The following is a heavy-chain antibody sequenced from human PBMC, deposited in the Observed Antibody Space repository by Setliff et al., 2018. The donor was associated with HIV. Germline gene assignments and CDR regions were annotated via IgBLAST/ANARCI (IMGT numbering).Heavy chain of an antibody. Sequence: PSETLSLTCAVYGGSLSGYYWTWIRQPPGKGREGIGEINHSGSTNYNPSRKSRVTISIDTSKNQFSLKFSSVTAADTAMYYCARGSSGYDSGDYDVVTGSPLYYMDVWGKGTTVTV. CDR3: ARGSSGYDSGDYDVVTGSPLYYMDV. V-gene: IGHV4-34*01. J-gene: IGHJ6*03. CDR1: GGSLSGYY. D-gene: IGHD3-22*01. CDR2: INHSGST.